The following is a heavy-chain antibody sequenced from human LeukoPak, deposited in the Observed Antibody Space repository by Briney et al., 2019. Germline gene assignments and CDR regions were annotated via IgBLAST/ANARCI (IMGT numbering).Heavy chain of an antibody. J-gene: IGHJ3*02. CDR1: GFTFSACD. CDR2: ISRSGHT. V-gene: IGHV3-23*01. D-gene: IGHD5-18*01. CDR3: AKGGYFVFEI. Sequence: EGSLRLSCAASGFTFSACDRQWVRQARGKGLEWVSGISRSGHTYYTDSVKGRFTISRDHSESTLYLQLNTLRAEGTAVYYCAKGGYFVFEIWGQGTMVAVSS.